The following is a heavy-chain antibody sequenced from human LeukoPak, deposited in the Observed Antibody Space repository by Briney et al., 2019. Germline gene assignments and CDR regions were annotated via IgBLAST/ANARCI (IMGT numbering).Heavy chain of an antibody. D-gene: IGHD6-13*01. Sequence: SQTLSLTCTVFGGSISSGSYYWSWIRQPAGKGLEWLGRIYTSGSTNYNPSLKSRVTISVDTSKNQFSLKLSSVTAADTAVYYCARDGGGSSWYPAYYYYYYMDVWGKGTTVTISS. J-gene: IGHJ6*03. V-gene: IGHV4-61*02. CDR2: IYTSGST. CDR3: ARDGGGSSWYPAYYYYYYMDV. CDR1: GGSISSGSYY.